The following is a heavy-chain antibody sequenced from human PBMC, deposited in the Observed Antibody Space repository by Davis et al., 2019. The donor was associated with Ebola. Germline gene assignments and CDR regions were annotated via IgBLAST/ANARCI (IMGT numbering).Heavy chain of an antibody. J-gene: IGHJ4*02. CDR1: GYTFTSYD. Sequence: ASVKVSCKASGYTFTSYDINWVRQATGQGLEWMGWMNPNSGNTNYAQKLQGRVTMTTDTSTSTAYMELRSLRSDDTAVYYCARDTGTTSAEEDYWGQGTLVTVSS. V-gene: IGHV1-18*01. CDR2: MNPNSGNT. D-gene: IGHD1-7*01. CDR3: ARDTGTTSAEEDY.